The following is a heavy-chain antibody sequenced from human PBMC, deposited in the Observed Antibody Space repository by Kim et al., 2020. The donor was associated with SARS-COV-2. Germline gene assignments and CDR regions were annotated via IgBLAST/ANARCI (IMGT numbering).Heavy chain of an antibody. D-gene: IGHD1-26*01. CDR2: MRSRSKNYAT. CDR1: GFIFSDSA. J-gene: IGHJ4*02. V-gene: IGHV3-73*01. CDR3: IRHVEWERPY. Sequence: GGSLRLSCAPSGFIFSDSAVHWVRQAPGRGLEWIGHMRSRSKNYATVYGASVQGRFTFFRDDANNAAYLQMNNLKIEDTAVYYCIRHVEWERPYWGLGT.